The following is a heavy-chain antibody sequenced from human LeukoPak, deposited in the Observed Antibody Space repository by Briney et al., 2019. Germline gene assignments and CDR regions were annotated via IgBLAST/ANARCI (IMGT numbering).Heavy chain of an antibody. Sequence: SETLSLTCTVSGGSISSYYWSWIRQPPGKGLEWIGYIYYSGSTNYNPSLKSRVTISVDTSKNQFSLELSSVTAADTAVYYCARDAGGSYYDYWGQGTLVTVSS. CDR3: ARDAGGSYYDY. J-gene: IGHJ4*02. CDR2: IYYSGST. CDR1: GGSISSYY. V-gene: IGHV4-59*01. D-gene: IGHD1-26*01.